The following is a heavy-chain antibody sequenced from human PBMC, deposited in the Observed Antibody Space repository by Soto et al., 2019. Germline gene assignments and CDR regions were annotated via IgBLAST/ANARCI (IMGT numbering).Heavy chain of an antibody. Sequence: PSETLSLTCAVSGGSISSSNCLRVFRHPPGKGLEWIGEIYHSGSTNYNPSLKSRVTISVDKSKNQFSLKLSSVTAADTAVYYCARGWSVVVVAGTPYYYYYGMDVWGQGTTVTVSS. CDR2: IYHSGST. D-gene: IGHD2-15*01. CDR3: ARGWSVVVVAGTPYYYYYGMDV. J-gene: IGHJ6*02. CDR1: GGSISSSNC. V-gene: IGHV4-4*02.